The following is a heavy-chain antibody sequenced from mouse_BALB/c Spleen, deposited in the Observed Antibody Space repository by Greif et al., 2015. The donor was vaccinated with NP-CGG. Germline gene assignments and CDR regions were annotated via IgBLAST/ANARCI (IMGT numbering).Heavy chain of an antibody. CDR3: ARGGYDPFYAMDY. CDR1: GYTFTSYD. J-gene: IGHJ4*01. V-gene: IGHV1S56*01. Sequence: QVQLQQSGPELGKPGALVKISCKASGYTFTSYDITWVKKRPGQGFEWIGWIYPGDGSTKYNEKFKAKATLTADKSSSTAYMQLSSLTSENSAVYFCARGGYDPFYAMDYWGQGTSVTVSS. D-gene: IGHD2-10*02. CDR2: IYPGDGST.